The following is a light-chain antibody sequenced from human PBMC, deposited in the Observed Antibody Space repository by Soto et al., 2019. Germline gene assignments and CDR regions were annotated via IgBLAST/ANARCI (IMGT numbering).Light chain of an antibody. CDR3: GTWDSSLSAWV. CDR2: DND. CDR1: SSNIGNNY. Sequence: QSVLTQPPSVSAAPGQKVTITCSASSSNIGNNYVSWYQQLPGTAPKLLIYDNDKRPSGIPDRFSGSKSGTSATLGITGLQTGAEADYYCGTWDSSLSAWVFGGGTKVTVL. V-gene: IGLV1-51*01. J-gene: IGLJ2*01.